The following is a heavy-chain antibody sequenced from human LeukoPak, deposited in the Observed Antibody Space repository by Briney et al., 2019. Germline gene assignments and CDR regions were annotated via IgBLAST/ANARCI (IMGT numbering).Heavy chain of an antibody. CDR3: TREKGDGGGYNPQFDY. CDR1: GFIFGHYA. J-gene: IGHJ4*02. V-gene: IGHV3-49*03. Sequence: GGSLRLSCTASGFIFGHYAMSWFRQAPGKGLEWVGFIRSKAHGGTTEYAASVKGRFTISRDDSKSIAYLQMNSLKTEDTALYYCTREKGDGGGYNPQFDYWGQGTLVTVSS. CDR2: IRSKAHGGTT. D-gene: IGHD5-24*01.